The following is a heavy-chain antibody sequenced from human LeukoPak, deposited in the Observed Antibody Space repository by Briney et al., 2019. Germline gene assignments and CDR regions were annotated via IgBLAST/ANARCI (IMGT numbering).Heavy chain of an antibody. V-gene: IGHV1-69*05. CDR3: ARDHNRSLRFLEWFGAFDI. CDR2: IIPIFGTA. D-gene: IGHD3-3*01. J-gene: IGHJ3*02. CDR1: GGTFSSYA. Sequence: GASVKVSCKASGGTFSSYAISWVRQAPGQGLEWMGGIIPIFGTANYAQKFKGRVTITTDESTSTAYMELSSLRSEDTAVYYCARDHNRSLRFLEWFGAFDICGQVTMVTVSS.